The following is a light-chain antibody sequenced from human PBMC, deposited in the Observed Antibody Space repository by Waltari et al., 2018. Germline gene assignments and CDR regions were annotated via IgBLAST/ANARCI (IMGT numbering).Light chain of an antibody. CDR1: LGISVY. Sequence: DIQMTQSPSSLSASVGDRVTITCRASLGISVYLAWFRQKPGKAPESLIYAASSLESGFSSRFGGSGSGTDFSLTISSLQPEDSATYYCQQYNGYPLAFGQGTRLEIK. CDR3: QQYNGYPLA. J-gene: IGKJ5*01. V-gene: IGKV1-16*01. CDR2: AAS.